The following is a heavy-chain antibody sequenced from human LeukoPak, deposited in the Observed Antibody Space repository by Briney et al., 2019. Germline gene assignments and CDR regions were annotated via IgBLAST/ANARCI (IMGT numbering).Heavy chain of an antibody. D-gene: IGHD5-18*01. CDR3: ARGKGIQLWIIDY. CDR2: INPNSGGT. V-gene: IGHV1-2*02. CDR1: GYTFTGYY. Sequence: ASVKVSCKASGYTFTGYYMHWVRQAPGQGLEWMGWINPNSGGTNYAQKFQGRVTMTRDTSISTAYMELSRLRSDDTAVYYCARGKGIQLWIIDYWAREPWSPSPQ. J-gene: IGHJ4*02.